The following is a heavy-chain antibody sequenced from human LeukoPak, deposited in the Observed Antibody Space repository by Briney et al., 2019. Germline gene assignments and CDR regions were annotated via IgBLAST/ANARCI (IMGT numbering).Heavy chain of an antibody. Sequence: KAGGSLRLSWAASGFTFSSYSMNWVRQAPGKGLDWVSSISSSSSYIYYADSVKGRFTISRDNAKNSLYLQMNSLRAEDTAVYYCARDRWELPSYFDYWGQGTLVTVSS. CDR3: ARDRWELPSYFDY. V-gene: IGHV3-21*01. CDR2: ISSSSSYI. D-gene: IGHD1-26*01. CDR1: GFTFSSYS. J-gene: IGHJ4*02.